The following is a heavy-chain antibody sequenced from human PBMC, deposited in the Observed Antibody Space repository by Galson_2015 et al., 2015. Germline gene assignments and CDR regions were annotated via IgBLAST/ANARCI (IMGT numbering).Heavy chain of an antibody. D-gene: IGHD2-2*01. J-gene: IGHJ6*02. CDR2: IWSDGSNK. CDR1: GFTFNKYG. V-gene: IGHV3-33*06. CDR3: AKTIGGGYCDSSSCWGVVDV. Sequence: SLRLSCAASGFTFNKYGMHWVRQAPGKGLEWVAVIWSDGSNKCYADSLKGRFTISRDNSKNTLYLQLNSLRAEDTAVYFCAKTIGGGYCDSSSCWGVVDVWGQGTTVTVSS.